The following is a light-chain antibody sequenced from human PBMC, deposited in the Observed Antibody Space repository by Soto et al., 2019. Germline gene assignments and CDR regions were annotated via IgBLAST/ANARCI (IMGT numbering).Light chain of an antibody. J-gene: IGKJ2*01. CDR2: GAS. V-gene: IGKV3-15*01. CDR3: QQYHSWPHT. CDR1: QNVTTN. Sequence: ETVLTQSPATLSVSPGERATFSCKDSQNVTTNLAWYQQKPGQVPRLLIYGASTRASGIPARFSGSGSGTEFTLSISSLQSEDFAIYHCQQYHSWPHTFGQGTKVDIK.